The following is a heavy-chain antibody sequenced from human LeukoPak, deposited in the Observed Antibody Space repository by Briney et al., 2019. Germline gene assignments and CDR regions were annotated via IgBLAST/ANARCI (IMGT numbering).Heavy chain of an antibody. Sequence: PSETLSLTCTVSGGSTSRYYRSWIRQPPGKRLEWLGYIYYSGSTTYNPSLKSRLTMSVDTSKNQISLKLISLTAADTAVYYCARLPGIAAVWGQGTLVTVSS. CDR2: IYYSGST. D-gene: IGHD6-13*01. CDR1: GGSTSRYY. V-gene: IGHV4-59*08. CDR3: ARLPGIAAV. J-gene: IGHJ4*02.